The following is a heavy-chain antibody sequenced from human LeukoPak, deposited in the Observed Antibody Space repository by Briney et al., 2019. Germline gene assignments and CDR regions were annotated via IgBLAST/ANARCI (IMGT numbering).Heavy chain of an antibody. CDR3: ARGGYCSSTSCYAANYYYYYGMDV. J-gene: IGHJ6*02. V-gene: IGHV1-2*02. Sequence: GAAVKVSCKASGYTFIDYYMHWVRQAPGQGLEWMGCVNPKSGWTNYAQKLQGRVTMTTDTSTSTAYMELRSLRSDDTAVYYCARGGYCSSTSCYAANYYYYYGMDVWGQGTTVTVTS. D-gene: IGHD2-2*01. CDR2: VNPKSGWT. CDR1: GYTFIDYY.